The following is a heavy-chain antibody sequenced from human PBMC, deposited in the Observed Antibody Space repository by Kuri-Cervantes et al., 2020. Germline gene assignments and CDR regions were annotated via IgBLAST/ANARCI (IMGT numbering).Heavy chain of an antibody. J-gene: IGHJ4*02. CDR1: GFTVSSNY. Sequence: GESLKISCAASGFTVSSNYMSWVRQAPGKGLEWVSVIYSGGSTYYTDSVKGRFTISRDNSKNTLFLQMNSLRAEDTAVYYCAGDLSGWGSGYAQPWGQGTLVTVSS. CDR3: AGDLSGWGSGYAQP. V-gene: IGHV3-53*01. D-gene: IGHD5-12*01. CDR2: IYSGGST.